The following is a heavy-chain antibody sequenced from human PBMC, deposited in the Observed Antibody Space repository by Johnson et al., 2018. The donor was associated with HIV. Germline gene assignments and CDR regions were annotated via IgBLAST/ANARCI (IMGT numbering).Heavy chain of an antibody. D-gene: IGHD2-15*01. Sequence: QVQLVESGGGVVQPGGSLRLSCLASGFTFSDYYMSWIRQAPGKGLEWVSYISNSGGTIYSADSVQGRFTISRDNAKNSLFLQMNSLRAEDTAGYYCARSKDCSVSSCPDGFDIWGQGTMVIVSS. V-gene: IGHV3-11*04. CDR1: GFTFSDYY. J-gene: IGHJ3*02. CDR3: ARSKDCSVSSCPDGFDI. CDR2: ISNSGGTI.